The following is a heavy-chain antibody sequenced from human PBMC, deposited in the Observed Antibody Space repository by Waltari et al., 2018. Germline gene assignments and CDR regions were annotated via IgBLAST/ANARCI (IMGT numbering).Heavy chain of an antibody. CDR1: SGSFSGYY. J-gene: IGHJ4*02. D-gene: IGHD5-18*01. CDR2: INHSGSP. V-gene: IGHV4-34*01. CDR3: ARGVVGAGTAMVVNYFDY. Sequence: QVQLQQWGAGLLQPSETLSLTCAVYSGSFSGYYWSWIRQPPGKGLEWIGEINHSGSPNYNPSLKSRVTISVDTTKNQFSLKLSSVTAADTAVYYCARGVVGAGTAMVVNYFDYWGQGTLVTVSS.